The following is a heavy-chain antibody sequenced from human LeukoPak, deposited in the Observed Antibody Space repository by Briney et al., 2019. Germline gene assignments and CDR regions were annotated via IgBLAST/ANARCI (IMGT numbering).Heavy chain of an antibody. V-gene: IGHV3-48*04. D-gene: IGHD3-10*01. CDR1: GFTFSSYS. J-gene: IGHJ4*02. Sequence: PGGSLRLSCAASGFTFSSYSMNWVRQAPGKGLEWVSYISSGSSTIYYADSVKGRFTISRDNAKNSLYLQMNSLRAEDTAVYYCAKGSIWFGELLDYWGQGTLVTVSS. CDR3: AKGSIWFGELLDY. CDR2: ISSGSSTI.